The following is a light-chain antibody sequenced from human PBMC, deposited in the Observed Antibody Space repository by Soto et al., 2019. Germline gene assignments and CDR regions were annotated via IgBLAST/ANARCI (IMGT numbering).Light chain of an antibody. CDR3: CSYASGSTPFV. CDR1: SSDVGGYNF. V-gene: IGLV2-14*03. J-gene: IGLJ1*01. Sequence: QPVLTQPASVSGSPGQSITISCTGTSSDVGGYNFVSWYQQHPGKAPKLILFDVGDRPSGVSNRFSGSKSGNTASLAISGLQAADEADYYCCSYASGSTPFVFGTGTKLTVL. CDR2: DVG.